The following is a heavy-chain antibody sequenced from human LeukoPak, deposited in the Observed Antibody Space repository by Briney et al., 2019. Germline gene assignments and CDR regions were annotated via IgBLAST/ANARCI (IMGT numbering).Heavy chain of an antibody. Sequence: GASVKVSCKASGYTFTSYGISWVRQAPGQGLEWMGWICAYNGNTNYAQKLQGRVTMTTDTSTSTAYMELRSLRSDDTAVYYRARDSRAYYFDYWGQGTLVTVSS. J-gene: IGHJ4*02. CDR3: ARDSRAYYFDY. V-gene: IGHV1-18*04. CDR1: GYTFTSYG. CDR2: ICAYNGNT.